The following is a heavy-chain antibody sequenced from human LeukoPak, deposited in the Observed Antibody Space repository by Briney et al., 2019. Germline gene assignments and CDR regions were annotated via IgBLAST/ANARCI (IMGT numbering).Heavy chain of an antibody. J-gene: IGHJ4*02. Sequence: GASVKVSCKASGYTFTGYYMHWVRQAPGQGLEWMGWINPNSGGTNYAQKFQGRVTMTRDTSISTAYMELSRLRSDDTAVYYCARGRVLWSPQRYSYGYGHFDYWGQGTLVTVSS. CDR3: ARGRVLWSPQRYSYGYGHFDY. CDR2: INPNSGGT. CDR1: GYTFTGYY. D-gene: IGHD5-18*01. V-gene: IGHV1-2*02.